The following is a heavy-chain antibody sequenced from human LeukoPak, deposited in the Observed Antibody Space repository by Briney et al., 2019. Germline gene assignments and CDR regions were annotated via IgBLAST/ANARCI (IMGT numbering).Heavy chain of an antibody. CDR1: GYSFTNYW. Sequence: GESLKISCKGSGYSFTNYWIGWVRRLPAKGLEGRGIFYPGDSNTRYSPSVQGQVTISADKSNSTAYLQWSSLKASDTAMYYCAKIHSSSSYGNFDYWGQGTLVTVSS. D-gene: IGHD6-13*01. CDR3: AKIHSSSSYGNFDY. J-gene: IGHJ4*02. V-gene: IGHV5-51*03. CDR2: FYPGDSNT.